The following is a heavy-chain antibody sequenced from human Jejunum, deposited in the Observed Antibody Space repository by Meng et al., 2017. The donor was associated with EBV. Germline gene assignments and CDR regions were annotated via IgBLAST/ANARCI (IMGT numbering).Heavy chain of an antibody. CDR2: IYWDDAK. V-gene: IGHV2-5*02. CDR1: GPSVRASSVA. Sequence: LKRFGPTSVNTTQTLPLPCHLSGPSVRASSVAVRWIRQLPCKHLERLALIYWDDAKHYSPSKNSRLTITMDTSKNQEDLIMTIQVHVDTAKYSGVHRPSTMVRAFFDPWGQGTLVTVSS. J-gene: IGHJ5*02. D-gene: IGHD3-10*01. CDR3: VHRPSTMVRAFFDP.